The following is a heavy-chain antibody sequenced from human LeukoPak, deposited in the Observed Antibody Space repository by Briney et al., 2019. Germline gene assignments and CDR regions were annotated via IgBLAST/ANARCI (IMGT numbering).Heavy chain of an antibody. CDR1: GYPFTGYY. D-gene: IGHD6-19*01. CDR3: ARDRSEVAAYFDY. Sequence: ASVKVSCKASGYPFTGYYMHWVRQAPGQGLEWMGWINPNSGGTNYAQKFQGRVTMTRDTSISTAYMELSRLRSDDTAVYYCARDRSEVAAYFDYWGQGTLVTVSS. J-gene: IGHJ4*02. V-gene: IGHV1-2*02. CDR2: INPNSGGT.